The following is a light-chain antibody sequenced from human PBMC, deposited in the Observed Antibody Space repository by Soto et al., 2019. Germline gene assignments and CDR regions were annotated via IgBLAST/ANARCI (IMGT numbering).Light chain of an antibody. CDR1: SSDVGNYNY. CDR3: TSYAAGKNVV. Sequence: QSVLTQPPSASGSPGQSVTISCTGTSSDVGNYNYVSWYLQYPGKAPKLMIYEVNKRPSGVPDRFSGSKSGNTASLTVSGLQAEDEADYYCTSYAAGKNVVFGGGTKLTVL. CDR2: EVN. J-gene: IGLJ2*01. V-gene: IGLV2-8*01.